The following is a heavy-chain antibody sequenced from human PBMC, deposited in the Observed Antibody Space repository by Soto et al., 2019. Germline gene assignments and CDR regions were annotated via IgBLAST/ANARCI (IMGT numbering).Heavy chain of an antibody. CDR1: GFTFTRYS. J-gene: IGHJ4*02. Sequence: GGSLRLSCAASGFTFTRYSMDWVRQAPGKGLEWVSSISSTTNYIYYADSMKGRFTVSRDNAKNSVYLEMNSLSAEDTALYYCARESEDLTSNFDYWGQGTLVTVSS. CDR2: ISSTTNYI. CDR3: ARESEDLTSNFDY. V-gene: IGHV3-21*01.